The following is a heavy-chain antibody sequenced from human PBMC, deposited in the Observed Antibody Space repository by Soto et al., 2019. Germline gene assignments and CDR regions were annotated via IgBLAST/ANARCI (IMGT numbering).Heavy chain of an antibody. V-gene: IGHV3-30-3*01. CDR2: ISYDGSNK. Sequence: GGSLRLSCAASGFTFSSYAMHWVRQAPGKGLEWVAVISYDGSNKYYADSVKGRFTISRDNSKNTLYLQMNSLRAEDTAVYYCARETIRFNRFDYWGQGTLVTVSS. J-gene: IGHJ4*02. CDR1: GFTFSSYA. D-gene: IGHD3-3*01. CDR3: ARETIRFNRFDY.